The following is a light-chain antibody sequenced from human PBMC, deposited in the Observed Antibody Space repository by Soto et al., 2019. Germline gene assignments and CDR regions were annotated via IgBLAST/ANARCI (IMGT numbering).Light chain of an antibody. CDR1: QSISSW. CDR2: DAS. CDR3: QQDDSYPLT. J-gene: IGKJ4*01. Sequence: DIQVTQSPSTLSGSVGVRLTITCRASQSISSWLAWYQQKPGKAPKLLIYDASTLESGVPSRFSGSGSGTEFTLTISSLQPDDFATYYCQQDDSYPLTFGRGTKVDIK. V-gene: IGKV1-5*01.